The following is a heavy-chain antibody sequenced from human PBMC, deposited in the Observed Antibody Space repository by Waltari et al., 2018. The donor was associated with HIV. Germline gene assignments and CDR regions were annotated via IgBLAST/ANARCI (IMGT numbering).Heavy chain of an antibody. V-gene: IGHV3-49*05. CDR1: GFTFGDYA. CDR3: TRGKGNWGSSYYYGMDV. J-gene: IGHJ6*02. CDR2: IRRKAYGGKT. Sequence: EVQLVESGGGLVKPGRSLRLSCTASGFTFGDYAMSWFRQAPGKGLEWVGFIRRKAYGGKTEYAASVKGRFTISRDDSKSTAYLQMNSLKTEDTAVYYCTRGKGNWGSSYYYGMDVWGQGTTVTVSS. D-gene: IGHD7-27*01.